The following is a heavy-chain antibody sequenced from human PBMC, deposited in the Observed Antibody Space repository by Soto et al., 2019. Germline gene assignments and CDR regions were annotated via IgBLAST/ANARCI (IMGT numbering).Heavy chain of an antibody. D-gene: IGHD4-17*01. CDR3: ARGNYGGFDY. CDR2: IKSKTDGGTT. J-gene: IGHJ4*02. CDR1: GFTSSNAW. Sequence: GVSLRLSCAASGFTSSNAWMNWVRQAPGKGLEWVGRIKSKTDGGTTDYAASVKGRFTISRDDSKNTLYLQMNSLRADDTAVYYCARGNYGGFDYWGQGTLVTVSS. V-gene: IGHV3-15*07.